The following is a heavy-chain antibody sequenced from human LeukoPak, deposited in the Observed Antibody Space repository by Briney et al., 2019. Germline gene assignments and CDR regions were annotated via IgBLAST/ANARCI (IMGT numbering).Heavy chain of an antibody. CDR2: IRSDGST. CDR1: GFIVSGKY. V-gene: IGHV3-53*01. CDR3: AREGSFDSSGYNDALDL. J-gene: IGHJ3*01. D-gene: IGHD3-22*01. Sequence: PGGSLRLSCAASGFIVSGKYMSWVRQAPGKGLECVSVIRSDGSTSYADSVKGRFTLSRDNSKNTLYLQMNSLRAEDTAVYYCAREGSFDSSGYNDALDLWGQGTMVTVTA.